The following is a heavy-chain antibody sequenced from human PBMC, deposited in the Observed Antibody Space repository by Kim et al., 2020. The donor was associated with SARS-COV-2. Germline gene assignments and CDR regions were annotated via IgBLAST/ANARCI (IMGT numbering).Heavy chain of an antibody. V-gene: IGHV6-1*01. CDR1: GDSVSSNSAA. CDR2: TYYRSKWYN. J-gene: IGHJ6*02. D-gene: IGHD3-10*01. CDR3: AREGYYYGSGSYYKGDYYYYCMDV. Sequence: SQTLSLTCAISGDSVSSNSAAWNWIRQSPSRGLEWLGRTYYRSKWYNDYAVSVKSRITINPDTSKNQFSLQLNSVTPEDTAVYYCAREGYYYGSGSYYKGDYYYYCMDVWGQGTTVTVSS.